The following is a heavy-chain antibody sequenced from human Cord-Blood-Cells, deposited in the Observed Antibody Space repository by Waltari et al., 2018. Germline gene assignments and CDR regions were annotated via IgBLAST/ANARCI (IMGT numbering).Heavy chain of an antibody. CDR1: GFTFSSYW. CDR3: ARDIAAAAWFDP. CDR2: INSDGSST. D-gene: IGHD6-13*01. Sequence: EVQLVESGGGLVQPGGSLRLSCAASGFTFSSYWMHWVRQAPGKGLVCVSRINSDGSSTSYADSVKGRFTISRDNAKNTLYLQMNSLRAEDTAVYYCARDIAAAAWFDPWGQGTLVTVSS. J-gene: IGHJ5*02. V-gene: IGHV3-74*01.